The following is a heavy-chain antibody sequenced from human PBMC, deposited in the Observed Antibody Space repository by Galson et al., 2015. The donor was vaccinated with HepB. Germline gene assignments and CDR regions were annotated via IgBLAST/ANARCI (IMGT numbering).Heavy chain of an antibody. D-gene: IGHD2-2*01. J-gene: IGHJ5*02. CDR2: ISSSSSYI. V-gene: IGHV3-21*01. CDR3: ARDTGPRPQLPPLGWFDP. CDR1: GFTFSSYS. Sequence: SLRLSCAASGFTFSSYSMNWVRQAPGKGLEWASSISSSSSYIYYADSVKGRFTISRDNAKNSLYLQMNSLRAEDTAVYYCARDTGPRPQLPPLGWFDPWGQGTLVTVSS.